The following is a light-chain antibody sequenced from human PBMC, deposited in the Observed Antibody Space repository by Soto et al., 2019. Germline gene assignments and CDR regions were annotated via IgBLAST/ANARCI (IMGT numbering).Light chain of an antibody. J-gene: IGKJ3*01. CDR2: GAS. CDR3: QQYGSSPPIT. Sequence: EIVLTQSPCTLSLSPGERATLSCRASQSVSSSYLAWYQQKPGQAPRLLIYGASSRATGIPDRFSGSGSGTDFTLTISRLEPEDFAVYYCQQYGSSPPITFGPGT. CDR1: QSVSSSY. V-gene: IGKV3-20*01.